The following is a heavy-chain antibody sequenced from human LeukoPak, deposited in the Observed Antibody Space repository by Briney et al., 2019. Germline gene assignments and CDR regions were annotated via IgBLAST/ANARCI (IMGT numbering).Heavy chain of an antibody. CDR3: ARGPGYSSGWYQNYYYCCGMDV. J-gene: IGHJ6*02. V-gene: IGHV1-18*01. Sequence: GASVKVSCKASGYTFTSYGISWVRQAPGQGLEWMGWISAYNGNTNYAQKLQGRVTMTTDTSTSTAYMELRSLRSDDTAVYYCARGPGYSSGWYQNYYYCCGMDVWGQGTTVTVSS. CDR1: GYTFTSYG. D-gene: IGHD6-19*01. CDR2: ISAYNGNT.